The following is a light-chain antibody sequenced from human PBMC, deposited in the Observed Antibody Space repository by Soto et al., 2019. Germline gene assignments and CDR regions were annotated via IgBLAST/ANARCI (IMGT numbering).Light chain of an antibody. CDR2: DAS. CDR3: QQYSNWPPRT. J-gene: IGKJ1*01. Sequence: EIVMTQSPATLSVSPGERATLSCRASQSVSSNLAWYQQKPGQAPRLLIYDASTRATGIPARFSGSGSGTEFTLTISSLQSEDLAVYYCQQYSNWPPRTFGQGTKVEIK. CDR1: QSVSSN. V-gene: IGKV3-15*01.